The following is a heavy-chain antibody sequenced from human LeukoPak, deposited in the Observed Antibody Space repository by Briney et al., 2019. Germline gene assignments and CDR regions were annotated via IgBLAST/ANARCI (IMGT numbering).Heavy chain of an antibody. CDR3: ARGPLPAAPTFFDY. D-gene: IGHD2-2*01. CDR1: GGSFSGYY. Sequence: PSETLSLTCAVYGGSFSGYYWSWIRQPPGKGLEWIGEINHSGSTNYNPSLKSRVTISVDTSKNQFSLKLSSVTAADTAVYYCARGPLPAAPTFFDYWGQGTLVTVSS. V-gene: IGHV4-34*01. CDR2: INHSGST. J-gene: IGHJ4*02.